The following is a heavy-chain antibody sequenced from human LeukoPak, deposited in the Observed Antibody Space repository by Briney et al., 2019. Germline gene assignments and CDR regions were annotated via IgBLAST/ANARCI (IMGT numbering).Heavy chain of an antibody. CDR2: INPNSGGT. J-gene: IGHJ4*02. V-gene: IGHV1-2*02. CDR3: GRVVLYGDSSGYLGY. D-gene: IGHD3-22*01. CDR1: GYTFTGYY. Sequence: ASVKVSCKASGYTFTGYYIYWVRQAPGQGLEWMGWINPNSGGTHYAQKFQGRVTMTRDTSISTAYMELSTLRSDDTAVYYCGRVVLYGDSSGYLGYWGQGTLVTVSS.